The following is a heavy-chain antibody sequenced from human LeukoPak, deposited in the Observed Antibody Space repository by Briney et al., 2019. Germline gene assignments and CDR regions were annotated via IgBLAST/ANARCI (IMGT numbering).Heavy chain of an antibody. D-gene: IGHD6-19*01. Sequence: GSLRLSCAASGFTFSSYGMHWVRQAPGKGLEWVAVIWYDGSNKYYADSVKGRFTISRDNSKNTLYLQMNSLRAEDTALYYCAKDLAVAGTYYFDYWGQGTLVTVSS. CDR3: AKDLAVAGTYYFDY. CDR2: IWYDGSNK. J-gene: IGHJ4*02. CDR1: GFTFSSYG. V-gene: IGHV3-33*06.